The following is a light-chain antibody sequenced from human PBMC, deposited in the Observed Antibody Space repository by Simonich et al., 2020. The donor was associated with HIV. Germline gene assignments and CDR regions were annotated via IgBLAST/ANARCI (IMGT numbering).Light chain of an antibody. CDR3: CSYAGSRTWV. Sequence: QSALTQPRSVSGSPGQSVTISCTGTSSDVGGYNYVSWYQQHPGKAPKLMIYDVSKRPSGVPDRFSGSKSDNTASLTISGLQAEDEADYYCCSYAGSRTWVFGGGTTVTVL. CDR2: DVS. V-gene: IGLV2-11*01. CDR1: SSDVGGYNY. J-gene: IGLJ3*02.